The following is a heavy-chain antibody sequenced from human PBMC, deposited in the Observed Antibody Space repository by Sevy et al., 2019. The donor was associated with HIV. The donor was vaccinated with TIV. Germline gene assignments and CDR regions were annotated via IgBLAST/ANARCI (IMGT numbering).Heavy chain of an antibody. V-gene: IGHV3-30*02. J-gene: IGHJ4*02. CDR3: VKEGGGEGGDH. CDR2: IKYDGSNK. CDR1: GFSFSSYG. Sequence: GGSLRLSCAASGFSFSSYGMHWVRQAPGKGLEWMSYIKYDGSNKDSADSVKGRLTISRDNSKNTLYLQMNSLRVEETAVFYCVKEGGGEGGDHWGQGTLVTVSS. D-gene: IGHD2-21*01.